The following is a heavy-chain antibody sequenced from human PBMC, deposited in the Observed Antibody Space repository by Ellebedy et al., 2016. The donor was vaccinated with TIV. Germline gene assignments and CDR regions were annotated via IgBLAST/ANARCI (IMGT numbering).Heavy chain of an antibody. CDR2: IYWDNDK. Sequence: SGPTLVKPTQTLTLTCTFSGFSLSTRGEGVGWVRQSPGKALEWLVLIYWDNDKRYSPPLKSRLTITKDTSKNQVVLTMTNMDPVDTATYFCAHRRNVRYGSSWFGGYLDYWGQGILVTVSS. V-gene: IGHV2-5*02. J-gene: IGHJ4*02. D-gene: IGHD6-13*01. CDR1: GFSLSTRGEG. CDR3: AHRRNVRYGSSWFGGYLDY.